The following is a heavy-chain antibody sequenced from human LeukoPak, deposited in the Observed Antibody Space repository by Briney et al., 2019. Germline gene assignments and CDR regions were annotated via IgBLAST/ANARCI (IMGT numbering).Heavy chain of an antibody. CDR3: ARDSGFGLFDY. CDR2: ISSSGNTI. D-gene: IGHD5-12*01. Sequence: PGGSLRLSCAASGFTFSDYYMSWNRQAPGKGLEWVSYISSSGNTIYYAGSVKGRFTISRDNAKNSLYLQMNSLGAEDTAVYYCARDSGFGLFDYWGQGTLVTVSS. J-gene: IGHJ4*02. V-gene: IGHV3-11*04. CDR1: GFTFSDYY.